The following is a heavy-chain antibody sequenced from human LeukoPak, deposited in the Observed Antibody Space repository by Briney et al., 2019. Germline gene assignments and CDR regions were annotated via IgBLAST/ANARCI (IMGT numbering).Heavy chain of an antibody. CDR3: AGDPSPAHYYYYYGMDV. Sequence: SETLSLTCTVSGGSISSYYWSWIRQPPGKGLEWIGYIYYSGSTNYNPSLKSRVTISVDTSKNQFSLKLSSVTAADTAVYYCAGDPSPAHYYYYYGMDVWGKGTTVTVSS. V-gene: IGHV4-59*01. J-gene: IGHJ6*04. CDR1: GGSISSYY. D-gene: IGHD2-2*01. CDR2: IYYSGST.